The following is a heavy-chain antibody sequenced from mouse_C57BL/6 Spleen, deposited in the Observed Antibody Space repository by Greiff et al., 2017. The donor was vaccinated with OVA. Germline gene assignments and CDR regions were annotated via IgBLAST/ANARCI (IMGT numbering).Heavy chain of an antibody. CDR2: IDPSDSYT. Sequence: QVQLQQPGAELVKPGASVKLSCKASGYTFTSYWMQWVKQRPGQGLEWIGEIDPSDSYTNYNQQFKGKATLTVDTSSSTAYMQLSSLTSEDSAVYYCARSGRGLSITTVVADYAMDYWGQGTSVTVAS. J-gene: IGHJ4*01. CDR1: GYTFTSYW. V-gene: IGHV1-50*01. D-gene: IGHD1-1*01. CDR3: ARSGRGLSITTVVADYAMDY.